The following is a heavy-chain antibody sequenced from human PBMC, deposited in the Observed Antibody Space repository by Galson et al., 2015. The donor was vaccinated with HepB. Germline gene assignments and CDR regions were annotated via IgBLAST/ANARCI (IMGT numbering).Heavy chain of an antibody. V-gene: IGHV3-23*01. Sequence: SLRLSCAASGFTFSSYAMSWVRQAPGKGPEWVSVICGNSNNTYYADSVKGRFTISRDNSKNTLDLQMNSLRAEDTAVYYCAKLEWPRFVDWGQGTPVTVSS. J-gene: IGHJ4*02. D-gene: IGHD3-3*01. CDR3: AKLEWPRFVD. CDR2: ICGNSNNT. CDR1: GFTFSSYA.